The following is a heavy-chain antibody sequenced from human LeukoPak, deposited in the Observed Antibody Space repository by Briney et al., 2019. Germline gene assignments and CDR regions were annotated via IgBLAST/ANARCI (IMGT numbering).Heavy chain of an antibody. Sequence: SETLSLTCTVSGDSVDSNYWSWIRQPPGKGLEWIGYFYHSGSTNYNPSLKSRVTISVDTSKNQFSLKLNSLSAADTAVYYCAKVGVGYSALHPWGQGTLVTVSS. CDR3: AKVGVGYSALHP. CDR1: GDSVDSNY. J-gene: IGHJ5*02. CDR2: FYHSGST. D-gene: IGHD6-13*01. V-gene: IGHV4-59*02.